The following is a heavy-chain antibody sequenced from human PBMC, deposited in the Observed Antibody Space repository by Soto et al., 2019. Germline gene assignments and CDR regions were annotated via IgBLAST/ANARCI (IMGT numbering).Heavy chain of an antibody. V-gene: IGHV1-8*01. CDR1: GYSFTSYD. Sequence: QVQLVQSGTEVKTSGASVKVSCKASGYSFTSYDINWLRQATGQGPEWMGWVNPNTGDTGLAQRFQARVTLSSDTSINTADVEVSSLRPDDTAMYFCARAPRPAAIAVLDHWGQGTLVAVSS. D-gene: IGHD6-19*01. J-gene: IGHJ4*02. CDR2: VNPNTGDT. CDR3: ARAPRPAAIAVLDH.